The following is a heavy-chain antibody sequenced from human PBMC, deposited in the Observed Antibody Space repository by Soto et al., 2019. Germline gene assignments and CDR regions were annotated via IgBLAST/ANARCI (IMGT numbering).Heavy chain of an antibody. CDR3: ARLIEGYPPHNYFDP. CDR1: GGSMTSGDQY. V-gene: IGHV4-31*03. D-gene: IGHD2-15*01. J-gene: IGHJ5*02. CDR2: INHRGSL. Sequence: SETLSLTCTVTGGSMTSGDQYWTWIRHRPGEGLEWFGYINHRGSLYYNPSLKSRVSMSVDTSKNQFSLSLRSVTVADTGIYYCARLIEGYPPHNYFDPWGQGTLVTVSS.